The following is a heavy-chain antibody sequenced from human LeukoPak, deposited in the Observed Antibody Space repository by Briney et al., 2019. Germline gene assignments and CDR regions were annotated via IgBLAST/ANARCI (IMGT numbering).Heavy chain of an antibody. CDR1: GFTFSNYA. CDR3: ANSLGALAGPFEY. J-gene: IGHJ4*02. CDR2: ISGSGGTT. V-gene: IGHV3-23*01. D-gene: IGHD6-19*01. Sequence: GGSLRLSCAASGFTFSNYAMSWVRQAPGKGLEWVSSISGSGGTTYYADSVKGRFTISRDNSRNTLYLQTNSLRANDTAVYYCANSLGALAGPFEYWGQGTLVTVSS.